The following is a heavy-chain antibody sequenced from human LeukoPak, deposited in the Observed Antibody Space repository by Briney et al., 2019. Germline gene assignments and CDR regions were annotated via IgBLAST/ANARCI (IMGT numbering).Heavy chain of an antibody. Sequence: ASVKVSCKASGGTFSSYAISWVRQAPGQGLEWMGWINSNTGGTNYAQKFQGRVTLTRDTSITTAYMEMISLRSDDTAVYYCARDRPGYSSWFDPWGQGTLVTVSS. CDR3: ARDRPGYSSWFDP. D-gene: IGHD6-19*01. J-gene: IGHJ5*02. CDR2: INSNTGGT. CDR1: GGTFSSYA. V-gene: IGHV1-2*02.